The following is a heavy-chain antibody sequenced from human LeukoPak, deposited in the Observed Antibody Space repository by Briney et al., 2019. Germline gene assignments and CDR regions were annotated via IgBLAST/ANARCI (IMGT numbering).Heavy chain of an antibody. CDR2: IYHSGST. V-gene: IGHV4-38-2*02. J-gene: IGHJ4*02. Sequence: TSETLSLTCTVSGYSISSGYYWGWIRQPPGKGLEWIGSIYHSGSTYYNPSLKSRVTISVDTFKNQFSLKLSSVTAADTAVYYCARVTSSSWFPNYFDYWGQGTLVTVSS. CDR1: GYSISSGYY. D-gene: IGHD6-13*01. CDR3: ARVTSSSWFPNYFDY.